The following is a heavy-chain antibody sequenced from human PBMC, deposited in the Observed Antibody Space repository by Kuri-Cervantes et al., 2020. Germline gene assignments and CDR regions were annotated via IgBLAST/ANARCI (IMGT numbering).Heavy chain of an antibody. D-gene: IGHD6-13*01. V-gene: IGHV3-30-3*01. CDR1: GFTFSSYA. CDR3: ARDHSSSWYNYFDY. CDR2: ISYDGSNK. J-gene: IGHJ4*02. Sequence: GGSLRLSCAASGFTFSSYAMHWVRQAPGKGLEWVAVISYDGSNKYYADSVKGRFTISRDSSKNTLYLQMNSLRAEDTAVYYCARDHSSSWYNYFDYWGQGTLVTVSS.